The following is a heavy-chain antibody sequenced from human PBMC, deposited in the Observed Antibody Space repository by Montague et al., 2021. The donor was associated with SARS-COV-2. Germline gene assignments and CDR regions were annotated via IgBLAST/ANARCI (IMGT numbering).Heavy chain of an antibody. D-gene: IGHD1-14*01. CDR2: LYSVGST. V-gene: IGHV4-59*02. J-gene: IGHJ3*02. Sequence: SETLSLTCTVSGASVGSSDWGWIRQSPGKGLEWIGYLYSVGSTDYNPSLKSRATISRDTSKNQFSLKVRSVTAADTAVYYCARETMTADAFDIWGQGIMVTVSS. CDR1: GASVGSSD. CDR3: ARETMTADAFDI.